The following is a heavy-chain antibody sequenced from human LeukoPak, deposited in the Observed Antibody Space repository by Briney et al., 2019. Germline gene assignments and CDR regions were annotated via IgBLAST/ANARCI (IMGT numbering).Heavy chain of an antibody. J-gene: IGHJ4*02. CDR2: MNPNSGNT. CDR1: GYTFTSYD. V-gene: IGHV1-8*01. Sequence: GASVKVSCKASGYTFTSYDINWVRQATGQGLEWMGWMNPNSGNTGYAQKFQGRVTMTRNTSISTAYMELSSLRSEDTAVYYCARGLSARRYCSSTSCYGDDYWGQETLVTVSS. CDR3: ARGLSARRYCSSTSCYGDDY. D-gene: IGHD2-2*01.